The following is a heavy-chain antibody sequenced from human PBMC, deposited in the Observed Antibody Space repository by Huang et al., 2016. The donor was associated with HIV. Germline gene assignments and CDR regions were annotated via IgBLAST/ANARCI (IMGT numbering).Heavy chain of an antibody. Sequence: QVQLQESGPGLVKPSETLSLTCTVSGGSISSHYWSWIRQPPGKGLEWIGSIYYSGSTNYYPSLHRRGTISVHTSKNQFSLKLSSVTAADTAVYDCASNTAMVTGGAFDIWGQGTMVTVSS. CDR1: GGSISSHY. CDR2: IYYSGST. J-gene: IGHJ3*02. V-gene: IGHV4-59*11. D-gene: IGHD5-18*01. CDR3: ASNTAMVTGGAFDI.